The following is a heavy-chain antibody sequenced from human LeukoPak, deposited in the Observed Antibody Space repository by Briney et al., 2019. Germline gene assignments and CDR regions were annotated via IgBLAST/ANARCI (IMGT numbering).Heavy chain of an antibody. V-gene: IGHV4-59*01. J-gene: IGHJ5*02. CDR1: GGSISSYY. Sequence: SETLSLTCTVSGGSISSYYWSWIRQPPGKGLEWIGYIYYSGSTNYNPSLKSRVTISVDTSKNQFSLKLSSVTAADTAVYYRARGGDIVVVPAATNWFDPWGQGTLVTVSS. D-gene: IGHD2-2*01. CDR3: ARGGDIVVVPAATNWFDP. CDR2: IYYSGST.